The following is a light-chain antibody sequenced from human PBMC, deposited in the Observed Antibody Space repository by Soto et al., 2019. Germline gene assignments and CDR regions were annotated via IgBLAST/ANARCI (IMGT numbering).Light chain of an antibody. CDR2: LGA. Sequence: DIVMTQSPLSLPVTPGEPASISCRSSQSLLFGGYNYLAWYLQKPGQSPQLLVYLGANRASGVPDRFGGSGSSTNFTLMISTVEAEDVGVYYCLQALQFPFTFGPGTKVDIK. J-gene: IGKJ3*01. CDR1: QSLLFGGYNY. V-gene: IGKV2-28*01. CDR3: LQALQFPFT.